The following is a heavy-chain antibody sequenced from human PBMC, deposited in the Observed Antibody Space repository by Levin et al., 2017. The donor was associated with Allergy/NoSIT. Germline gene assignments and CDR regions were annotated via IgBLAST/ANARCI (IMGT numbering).Heavy chain of an antibody. CDR1: GFSLSTSGMC. CDR2: IDWDDDK. CDR3: ARDKTTVTPYYFDY. D-gene: IGHD4-17*01. Sequence: QTLSLTCTFSGFSLSTSGMCVSWIRQPPGKALEWLARIDWDDDKYYRTSLKSRLTISKDTSKNQVVLTMTNMDPVDTATYYCARDKTTVTPYYFDYWGQGTLVTVSS. J-gene: IGHJ4*02. V-gene: IGHV2-70*11.